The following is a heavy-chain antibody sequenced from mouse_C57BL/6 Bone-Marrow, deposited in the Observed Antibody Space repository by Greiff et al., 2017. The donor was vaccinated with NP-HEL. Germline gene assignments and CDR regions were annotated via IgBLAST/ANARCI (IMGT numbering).Heavy chain of an antibody. D-gene: IGHD1-1*01. J-gene: IGHJ3*01. CDR2: LDPSDSYT. CDR1: GYTFTTYW. V-gene: IGHV1-50*01. Sequence: QVQLQQSGAELVKPGASVKLSCKASGYTFTTYWMQWVKQRPGQGLEWIGELDPSDSYTTYNQKFKGKAPLTVDTSSSTAYMQLSSLTSEDSAVYYCARKAYYGRSYEFAYWGQGTLVTVSA. CDR3: ARKAYYGRSYEFAY.